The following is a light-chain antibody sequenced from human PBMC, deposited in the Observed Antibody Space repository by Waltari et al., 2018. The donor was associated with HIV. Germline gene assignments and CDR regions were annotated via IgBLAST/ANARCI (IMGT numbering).Light chain of an antibody. V-gene: IGKV4-1*01. CDR3: QQYYNNPP. J-gene: IGKJ4*01. CDR1: QSLLYSSNNQNY. Sequence: DIVMTQSPDSLVVSLGERATINCKSSQSLLYSSNNQNYLAWYQQKPGQPPKLLIYWASTRESGVPDRFSGSGSGTDFTLTISSLQAEDVAVYYCQQYYNNPPFGGGTKVALK. CDR2: WAS.